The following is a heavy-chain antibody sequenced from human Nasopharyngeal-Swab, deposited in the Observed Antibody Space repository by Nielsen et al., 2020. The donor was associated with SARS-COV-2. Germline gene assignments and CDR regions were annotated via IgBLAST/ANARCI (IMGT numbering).Heavy chain of an antibody. D-gene: IGHD6-19*01. CDR2: VSTGGTTT. CDR1: GFVFSTYW. V-gene: IGHV3-74*01. Sequence: GESLKISCAASGFVFSTYWMHWVRQAPGKGLVRVSAVSTGGTTTYYAGSVRGRFTISRDNAKSTLYMQLSSLTAEDTAVYYCARGPTPSDNSAFLRDWGQGILVTVSS. CDR3: ARGPTPSDNSAFLRD. J-gene: IGHJ4*02.